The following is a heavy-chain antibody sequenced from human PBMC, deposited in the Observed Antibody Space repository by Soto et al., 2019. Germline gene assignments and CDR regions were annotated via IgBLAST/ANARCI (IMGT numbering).Heavy chain of an antibody. D-gene: IGHD4-17*01. CDR3: ANGGITVGDYDAFDI. Sequence: PGGSLRLSCAASGFTFSSYSMNWVRQAPGKGLEWVSSISSSSSYIYYADSVKGRFTISRDNAKNSLYLQMNSLRAEDTAVYYCANGGITVGDYDAFDIWGQGTMVTVSS. J-gene: IGHJ3*02. V-gene: IGHV3-21*01. CDR2: ISSSSSYI. CDR1: GFTFSSYS.